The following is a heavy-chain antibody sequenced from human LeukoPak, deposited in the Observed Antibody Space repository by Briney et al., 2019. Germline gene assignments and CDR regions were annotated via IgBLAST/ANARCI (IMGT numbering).Heavy chain of an antibody. V-gene: IGHV3-7*01. CDR3: AGDLYSPPDV. J-gene: IGHJ6*02. D-gene: IGHD2-21*01. CDR2: INPDGSET. CDR1: GFNFHNYW. Sequence: HPGGSLRLSCVVSGFNFHNYWMTWVRQAPGKGLEWLAIINPDGSETSYDDSVKGRFILSRDNDSNSLSLDLTSVRAEGTAVYYCAGDLYSPPDVWGQGTSVTVSS.